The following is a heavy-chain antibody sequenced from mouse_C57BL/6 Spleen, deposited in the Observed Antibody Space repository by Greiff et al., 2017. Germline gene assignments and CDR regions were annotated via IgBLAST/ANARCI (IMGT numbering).Heavy chain of an antibody. CDR1: GYTFTDYE. CDR3: TRDGSSYDGYFEV. Sequence: QVHVKQSGAELVRPGASVTLSCKASGYTFTDYEMHWVEQTPVHGLEWIGAIDPETGGTAYNQKFKGKAILTADKSSSTAYMELRSLTSEDSAVYYCTRDGSSYDGYFEVWGTGTTVTVSS. V-gene: IGHV1-15*01. CDR2: IDPETGGT. D-gene: IGHD1-1*01. J-gene: IGHJ1*03.